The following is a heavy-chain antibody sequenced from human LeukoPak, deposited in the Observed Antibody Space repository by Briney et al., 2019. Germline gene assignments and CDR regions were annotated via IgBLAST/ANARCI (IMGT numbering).Heavy chain of an antibody. V-gene: IGHV3-23*01. Sequence: GGSLRLSCAASGFTFSSYAMSWVRQAPGKGLEWVSAISGSGGSTYYADSVKGRFTISRDNSKNTLYPQMNGLRAENTAVYYCAKTALTGTTRNWFDPWGQGTLVTVSS. D-gene: IGHD1-7*01. J-gene: IGHJ5*02. CDR1: GFTFSSYA. CDR3: AKTALTGTTRNWFDP. CDR2: ISGSGGST.